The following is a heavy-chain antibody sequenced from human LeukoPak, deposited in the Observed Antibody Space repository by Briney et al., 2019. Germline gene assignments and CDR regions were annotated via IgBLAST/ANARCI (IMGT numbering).Heavy chain of an antibody. V-gene: IGHV4-34*01. J-gene: IGHJ2*01. CDR1: GGSFSGYY. CDR3: ARLYSSSWSNWYFDL. D-gene: IGHD6-13*01. CDR2: INHSGST. Sequence: SETLSLTCAVYGGSFSGYYWSWIRQPPGKGLEWIGEINHSGSTNYNPSLKSRVTISIDTSKNQFSLKLSSVTAADTAVYYCARLYSSSWSNWYFDLWGRGTLVTVSS.